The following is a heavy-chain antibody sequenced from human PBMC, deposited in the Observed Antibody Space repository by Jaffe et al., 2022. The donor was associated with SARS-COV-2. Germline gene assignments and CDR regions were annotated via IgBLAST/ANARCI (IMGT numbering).Heavy chain of an antibody. V-gene: IGHV4-59*01. Sequence: QVQLQESGPGLVKPSETLSLTCTVSGGSISSYYWSWIRQPPGKGLEWIGYIYYSGSTNYNPSLKSRVTISVDTSKNQFSLKLSSVTAADTAVYYCAREGGGSGSFLLDYWGQGTLVTVSS. CDR1: GGSISSYY. J-gene: IGHJ4*02. D-gene: IGHD3-10*01. CDR2: IYYSGST. CDR3: AREGGGSGSFLLDY.